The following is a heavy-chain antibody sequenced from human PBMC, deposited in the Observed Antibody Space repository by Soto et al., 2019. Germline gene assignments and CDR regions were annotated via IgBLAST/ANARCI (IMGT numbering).Heavy chain of an antibody. CDR2: IYYSGST. D-gene: IGHD1-26*01. CDR3: ARESPEWELHYFDY. J-gene: IGHJ4*02. Sequence: SETLSLTCTVSGGSISSYYWSWIRQPPGKGLEWIGYIYYSGSTNYNPSLKSRVTISVDTSKNQFSLKLSSVTAADTAVYYCARESPEWELHYFDYWGQGTLVTVSS. CDR1: GGSISSYY. V-gene: IGHV4-59*01.